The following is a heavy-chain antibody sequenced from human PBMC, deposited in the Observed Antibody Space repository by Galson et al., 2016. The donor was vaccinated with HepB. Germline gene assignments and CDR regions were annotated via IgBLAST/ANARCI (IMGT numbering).Heavy chain of an antibody. CDR3: ATVGGAHPWFDY. D-gene: IGHD3-16*01. Sequence: SVKVSCKASGGTFSSYAISWVRQAPGQGLEWMGGIIPIFETTNYAQKFQGRVTITADESTSTAYMELSSLRSDDTAVYYCATVGGAHPWFDYWGQGTLVSVSS. J-gene: IGHJ4*02. V-gene: IGHV1-69*13. CDR2: IIPIFETT. CDR1: GGTFSSYA.